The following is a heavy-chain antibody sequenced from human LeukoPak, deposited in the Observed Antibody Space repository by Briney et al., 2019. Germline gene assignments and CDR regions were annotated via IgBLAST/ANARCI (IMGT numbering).Heavy chain of an antibody. CDR1: GFTFSSYA. CDR3: APKGWFGETSNWFDP. V-gene: IGHV3-23*01. D-gene: IGHD3-10*01. Sequence: GGSLSLSCAASGFTFSSYAMSWVRQAPEKGLEWVSTISGGGGSTYYADSVKGRFTISRDNSKNTLYLQINSLRAEDTAVYYCAPKGWFGETSNWFDPWGQGTLVTVSS. CDR2: ISGGGGST. J-gene: IGHJ5*02.